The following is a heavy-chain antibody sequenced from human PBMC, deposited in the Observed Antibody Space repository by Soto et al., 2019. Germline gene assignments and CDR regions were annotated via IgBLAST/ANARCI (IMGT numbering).Heavy chain of an antibody. D-gene: IGHD2-2*01. CDR1: GGSISSYY. CDR2: IYTSGST. Sequence: PSETLSLTCTVSGGSISSYYWSWIRQPAGKGLEWIGRIYTSGSTNYNPSLKSRVTMSVDTSKNQFSLKLSSVTAADTAVYYCARDAGADIVAVSAGNNWFDPWGQGTLVTVSS. V-gene: IGHV4-4*07. J-gene: IGHJ5*02. CDR3: ARDAGADIVAVSAGNNWFDP.